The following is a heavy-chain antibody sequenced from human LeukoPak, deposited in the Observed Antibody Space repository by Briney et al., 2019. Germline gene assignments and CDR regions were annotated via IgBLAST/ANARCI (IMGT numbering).Heavy chain of an antibody. D-gene: IGHD2-8*01. CDR2: IKQDGGEI. Sequence: GGSLRLSCVASGFTVSTYWMTWARQTPGKGLEWVANIKQDGGEIYYVDSVKGRFTISRDNAKNSLYLQMNSLRAEDTAVYYCAREWSRFTPPDYWGQGTLVTVSS. CDR3: AREWSRFTPPDY. V-gene: IGHV3-7*01. J-gene: IGHJ4*02. CDR1: GFTVSTYW.